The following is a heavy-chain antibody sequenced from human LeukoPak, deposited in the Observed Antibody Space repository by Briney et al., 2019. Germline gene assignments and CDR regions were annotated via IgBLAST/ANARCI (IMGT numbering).Heavy chain of an antibody. Sequence: GASVKVSCKASGGTFSSYAISWVRQAPGQGLEWMGGIIPIFGTANYAQKSQGRVTITADESTSTAYMELSSLRSEDTAVYYCARAPEYYYGSGSYYNDYWGQGTLVTASS. D-gene: IGHD3-10*01. CDR3: ARAPEYYYGSGSYYNDY. CDR1: GGTFSSYA. V-gene: IGHV1-69*01. CDR2: IIPIFGTA. J-gene: IGHJ4*02.